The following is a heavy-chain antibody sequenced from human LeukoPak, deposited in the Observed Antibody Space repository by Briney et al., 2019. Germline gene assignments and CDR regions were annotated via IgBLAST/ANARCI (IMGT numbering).Heavy chain of an antibody. CDR3: ARVGYSYGPTSYYYYMDV. Sequence: GGSLRLSCAASGFTFSSYSMHWVRQAPGKGLEWVSSISSSSSYIYYADSVKGRFTISRDNAKNSLYLQMNSLRAEDTAVYYCARVGYSYGPTSYYYYMDVWGKGTTVTVSS. J-gene: IGHJ6*03. V-gene: IGHV3-21*01. D-gene: IGHD5-18*01. CDR1: GFTFSSYS. CDR2: ISSSSSYI.